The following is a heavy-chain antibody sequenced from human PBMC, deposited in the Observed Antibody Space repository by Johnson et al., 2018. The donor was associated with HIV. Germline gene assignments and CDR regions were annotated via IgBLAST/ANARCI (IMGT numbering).Heavy chain of an antibody. D-gene: IGHD1-26*01. V-gene: IGHV3-72*01. CDR3: AREPEGWAFDI. Sequence: VQLVESGGGLVQPGGSLRPSCAASGFTFSDHYMDWVRQAPGKGLEWVGRSRNKANSYTTEYAASVKGRFTISRDDSKNSLYLQMNSLKTEDTAVYYCAREPEGWAFDIWGQGTMVTVSS. CDR2: SRNKANSYTT. J-gene: IGHJ3*02. CDR1: GFTFSDHY.